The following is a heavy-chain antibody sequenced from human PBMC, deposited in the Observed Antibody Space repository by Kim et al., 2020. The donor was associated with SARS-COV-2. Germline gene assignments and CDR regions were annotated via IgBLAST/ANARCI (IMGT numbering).Heavy chain of an antibody. Sequence: GGSLRLSCAASGFTFSSYGMHWVRQAPGKGLERVAVIWYDGSNKYYADSVKGRFTISRDNSKNTLYLQMNSLRAEDTAVYYCAKAVGAAFDYWGQGTLVTVSS. CDR2: IWYDGSNK. CDR1: GFTFSSYG. CDR3: AKAVGAAFDY. V-gene: IGHV3-33*06. J-gene: IGHJ4*02. D-gene: IGHD1-26*01.